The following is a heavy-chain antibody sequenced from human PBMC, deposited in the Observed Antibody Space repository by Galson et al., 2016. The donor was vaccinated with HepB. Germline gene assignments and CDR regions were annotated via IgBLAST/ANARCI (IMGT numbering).Heavy chain of an antibody. CDR2: ISSDGSDK. CDR3: ARGPGNYNRGREHYYGMDV. CDR1: GFSFRNYA. Sequence: SLRLSCAASGFSFRNYAMPWVRQAPGKGLEWVSVISSDGSDKYYADSVKGRFTISRDNSKNTLYLHMNSLRGEDTAVYFCARGPGNYNRGREHYYGMDVWGQWTTVTVSS. V-gene: IGHV3-30*04. J-gene: IGHJ6*02. D-gene: IGHD3-10*01.